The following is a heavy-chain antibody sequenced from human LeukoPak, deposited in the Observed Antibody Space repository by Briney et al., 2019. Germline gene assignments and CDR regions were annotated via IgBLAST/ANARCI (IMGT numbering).Heavy chain of an antibody. CDR1: GGSISSSSYY. J-gene: IGHJ4*02. CDR2: MSYSGST. D-gene: IGHD3-22*01. V-gene: IGHV4-39*01. CDR3: ARHENLAGWLMYFDD. Sequence: PSETPSLTCTVSGGSISSSSYYWGWIRQSPGKGLEWIGSMSYSGSTYYNPSLKSRVTISVDTSKNQFSLKLSSVTAADTAVYHCARHENLAGWLMYFDDWGQGTLVTVSS.